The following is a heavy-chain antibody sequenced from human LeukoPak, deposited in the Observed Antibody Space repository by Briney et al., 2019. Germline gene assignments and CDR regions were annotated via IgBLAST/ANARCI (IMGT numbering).Heavy chain of an antibody. CDR3: AKMYSSSWYYYYGMDV. D-gene: IGHD6-13*01. CDR1: GFTFSSYA. Sequence: PGGSLRLSCEASGFTFSSYAMSWVRQAPGKGLEWVSAISGSGGSTYYADSVKGRFIISRDNSKNTLYLQMNSLRAEDTAVYYCAKMYSSSWYYYYGMDVWGQGTTVTVSS. J-gene: IGHJ6*02. CDR2: ISGSGGST. V-gene: IGHV3-23*01.